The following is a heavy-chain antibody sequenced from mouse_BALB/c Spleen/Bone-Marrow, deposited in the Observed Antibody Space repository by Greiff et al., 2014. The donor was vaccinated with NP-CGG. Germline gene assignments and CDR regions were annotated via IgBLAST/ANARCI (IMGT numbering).Heavy chain of an antibody. CDR3: GRNGYYGWIAY. CDR1: GFAFSRYW. V-gene: IGHV4-1*02. Sequence: EVQLQQSGGGLVQPGGSLKLSCAASGFAFSRYWMTWVRQAPGKGLEWIGEINPDSSAINYTTSLKDKFIISRDNAKNTLYLQMSKVRSEDTALYYCGRNGYYGWIAYWGQGTLVTVSA. D-gene: IGHD2-3*01. J-gene: IGHJ3*01. CDR2: INPDSSAI.